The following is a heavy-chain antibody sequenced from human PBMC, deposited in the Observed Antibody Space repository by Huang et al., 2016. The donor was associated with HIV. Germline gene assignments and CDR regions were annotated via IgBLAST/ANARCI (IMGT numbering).Heavy chain of an antibody. CDR1: GFDFTNYW. CDR3: ARRRSLITASGYEI. V-gene: IGHV5-51*01. J-gene: IGHJ1*01. CDR2: IFPRDSET. Sequence: VQLVQSGAEGKKPGESLKISCRGSGFDFTNYWIGWVSQVPGKGLEWVGIIFPRDSETRYRPSFQGHLTISADKSISTAYVQWSSLKASDTAIYYCARRRSLITASGYEIWGQGALVTVSS. D-gene: IGHD6-13*01.